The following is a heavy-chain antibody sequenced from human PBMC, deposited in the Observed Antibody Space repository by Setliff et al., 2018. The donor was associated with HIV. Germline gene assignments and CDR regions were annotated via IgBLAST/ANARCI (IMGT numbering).Heavy chain of an antibody. J-gene: IGHJ4*02. Sequence: LRLSCAATGFTFSTYAMSWVRQAPGKGLVWVSRINSDGRSNYADSVKGRFTISRDNAKNSLYLQMNSLRAEDTAVYYCATDIVATLDYWGQGTLVTVSS. CDR2: INSDGRS. CDR1: GFTFSTYA. D-gene: IGHD5-12*01. V-gene: IGHV3-74*01. CDR3: ATDIVATLDY.